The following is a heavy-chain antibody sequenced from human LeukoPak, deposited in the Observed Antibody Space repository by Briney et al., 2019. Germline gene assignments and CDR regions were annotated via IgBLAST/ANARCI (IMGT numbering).Heavy chain of an antibody. D-gene: IGHD2-2*01. J-gene: IGHJ4*02. CDR1: GGSISSYY. CDR2: IYTSGST. CDR3: ARYCSSTSCYGYFDY. V-gene: IGHV4-4*07. Sequence: SETLSLICTVSGGSISSYYWSWIRQPAGKGLEWIGRIYTSGSTNYNPSLKSRVTMSVDTSKNQFSLKLSSVTAADTAVYYCARYCSSTSCYGYFDYWGQGTLVTVSS.